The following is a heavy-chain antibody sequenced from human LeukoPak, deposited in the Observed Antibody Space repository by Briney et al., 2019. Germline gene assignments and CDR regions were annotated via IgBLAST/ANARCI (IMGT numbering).Heavy chain of an antibody. CDR2: ISTYNGNT. J-gene: IGHJ4*02. D-gene: IGHD3-22*01. V-gene: IGHV1-18*04. Sequence: ASVKVSCKASGYTFTSYGISWVRQAPGQGLEWMGWISTYNGNTNYAQRLRGRVTMTTDTSTSTVYMELSSLRSEDTAVYYCARVRGFLYDSSGYYGDYWGQGTLVTVSS. CDR1: GYTFTSYG. CDR3: ARVRGFLYDSSGYYGDY.